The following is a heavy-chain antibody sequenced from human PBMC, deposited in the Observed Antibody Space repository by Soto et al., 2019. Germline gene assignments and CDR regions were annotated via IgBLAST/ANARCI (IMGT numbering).Heavy chain of an antibody. CDR1: GFTFSTYS. CDR2: ISSSGTYI. V-gene: IGHV3-21*01. J-gene: IGHJ6*02. CDR3: ARDPSDCSSTSCWGYYALDV. Sequence: VGSLRLSCAASGFTFSTYSMNWVRQAPGKGLEWVSSISSSGTYIHYADSLKGRFTISRDNAKNSLYLQMISLRAEGTAVYYCARDPSDCSSTSCWGYYALDVWGQGTTVTVSS. D-gene: IGHD2-2*01.